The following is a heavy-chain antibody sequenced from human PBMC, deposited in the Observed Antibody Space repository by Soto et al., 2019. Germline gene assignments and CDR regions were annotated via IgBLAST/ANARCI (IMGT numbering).Heavy chain of an antibody. V-gene: IGHV4-30-4*01. J-gene: IGHJ3*02. CDR1: GGSISSGDYY. Sequence: SETLSLTCTVSGGSISSGDYYRSWIRQPPGKGLEWIGYIYYSGSTYYNPSLKSRVTISVDTSKNQFSLKLSSVTAADTAVYYCARWGSERGVYYYDSSGYYYLDAFDIWGQGTMVTVSS. CDR3: ARWGSERGVYYYDSSGYYYLDAFDI. D-gene: IGHD3-22*01. CDR2: IYYSGST.